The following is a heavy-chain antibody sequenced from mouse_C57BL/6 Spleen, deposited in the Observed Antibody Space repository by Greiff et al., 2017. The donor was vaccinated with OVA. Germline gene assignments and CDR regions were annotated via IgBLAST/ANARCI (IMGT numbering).Heavy chain of an antibody. CDR2: IDPSDSET. V-gene: IGHV1-52*01. D-gene: IGHD3-2*02. J-gene: IGHJ2*01. CDR3: ASRVDSSGYYFDY. CDR1: GYTFTSYW. Sequence: QVQLQQPGAELVRPGSSVKLSCKASGYTFTSYWMHWVKQRPIQGLEWIGNIDPSDSETHYNQKFKDKATLTVDKSSSTAYMQLSSLTSEDSAVYYCASRVDSSGYYFDYGGQGTTLTVSS.